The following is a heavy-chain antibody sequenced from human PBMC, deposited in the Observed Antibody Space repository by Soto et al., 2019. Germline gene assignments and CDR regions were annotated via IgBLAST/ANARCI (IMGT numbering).Heavy chain of an antibody. CDR2: IYHSGST. D-gene: IGHD3-16*01. J-gene: IGHJ6*02. V-gene: IGHV4-30-2*01. Sequence: PSETLSLTCAVSGGSISSGGYSWSWIRQPPGKGLEWIGYIYHSGSTYYNPSLKSRVTISVDRSKNQFSLKLSSVTAADTAVYYCARDWADPGHYGMDVWGQGTTVTVSS. CDR1: GGSISSGGYS. CDR3: ARDWADPGHYGMDV.